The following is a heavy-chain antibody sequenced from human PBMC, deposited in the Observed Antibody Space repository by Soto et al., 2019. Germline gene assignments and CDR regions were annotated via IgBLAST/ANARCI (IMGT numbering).Heavy chain of an antibody. CDR2: IKQDGSEK. CDR1: GFTFSSYW. J-gene: IGHJ4*02. CDR3: ARDSEWNDDYFDY. Sequence: EVQLVESGGGLVQPGGSLRLSCAASGFTFSSYWMSWVRQAPGKGLEWVANIKQDGSEKYYVDSVKGRFTISRDNAKNSLYLQMNSLRAEDTAVYYCARDSEWNDDYFDYWGQGTLVTVSS. V-gene: IGHV3-7*01. D-gene: IGHD1-1*01.